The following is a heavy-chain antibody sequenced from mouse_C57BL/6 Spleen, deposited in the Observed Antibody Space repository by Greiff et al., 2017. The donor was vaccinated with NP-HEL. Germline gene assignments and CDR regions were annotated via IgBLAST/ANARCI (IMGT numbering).Heavy chain of an antibody. V-gene: IGHV1-69*01. CDR3: ARLGDYYAMDY. CDR1: GYTFTSYW. CDR2: IDPSDSYT. Sequence: LQPGAELVMPGASVKLSCKASGYTFTSYWMHWVKQRPGQGLEWIGEIDPSDSYTNYNQKFKGKSTLTVDKSSSTAYMQLSSLTSEDSAVYYCARLGDYYAMDYWGQGTSVTVSS. J-gene: IGHJ4*01. D-gene: IGHD3-3*01.